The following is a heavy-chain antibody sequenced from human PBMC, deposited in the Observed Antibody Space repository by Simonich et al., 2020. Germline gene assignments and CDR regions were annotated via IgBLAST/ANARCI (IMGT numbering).Heavy chain of an antibody. CDR3: ARLPDY. V-gene: IGHV4-59*08. Sequence: QVQLQESGPGLVKPSETLSLTCTVSGGSNSSYYWSWIRQPPGKGLEWIGYIYYSGSTNYNPSLKSRVTISVDTSKNQFSRKLSSVTAADTAVYYCARLPDYWGQGTLVTVSS. J-gene: IGHJ4*02. CDR2: IYYSGST. CDR1: GGSNSSYY.